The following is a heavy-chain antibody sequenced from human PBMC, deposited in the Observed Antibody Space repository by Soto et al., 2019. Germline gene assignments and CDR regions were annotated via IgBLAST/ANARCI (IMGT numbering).Heavy chain of an antibody. CDR1: GGSISSGGYY. Sequence: QVQLQESGPGLVKPSQTLSLTCTVSGGSISSGGYYWSWIRQHPGKGLEWIGYIYYSGSTYYNPSLQSRVTISVDTSKNQFSLKLSSVTAADTAVYYCARERTSTVTTHDAFDIWGQGTMVTVSS. V-gene: IGHV4-31*03. D-gene: IGHD4-4*01. J-gene: IGHJ3*02. CDR3: ARERTSTVTTHDAFDI. CDR2: IYYSGST.